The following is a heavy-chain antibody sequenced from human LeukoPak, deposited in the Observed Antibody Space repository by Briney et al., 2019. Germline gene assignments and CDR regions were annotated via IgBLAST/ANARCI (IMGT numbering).Heavy chain of an antibody. CDR1: GGSISSYY. CDR2: IYYSEST. Sequence: PSETLSLTCTVSGGSISSYYWSWLRQHPGDGLEWIGYIYYSESTNYNPSLKSRVTISVDTSKNQFSLKLSSVTAADTAVYYCARGSSGWYLDYWGQGTLVTVSS. V-gene: IGHV4-59*01. D-gene: IGHD6-19*01. J-gene: IGHJ4*02. CDR3: ARGSSGWYLDY.